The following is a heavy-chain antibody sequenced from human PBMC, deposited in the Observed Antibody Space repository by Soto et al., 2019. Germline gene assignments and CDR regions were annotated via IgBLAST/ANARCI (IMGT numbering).Heavy chain of an antibody. V-gene: IGHV3-30*04. CDR2: ISYDGSNK. Sequence: QVQLVESGGGVVQPGRSLRLSCAASGFTFSSYAMHWVRQAPGKGLEWVAVISYDGSNKYYADSVKGRFTISRDNSKNTLYLQMNSLRAEDTAVYYCASGVDTAMVSFYYYGMDVWGQGTTVTVSS. J-gene: IGHJ6*02. CDR3: ASGVDTAMVSFYYYGMDV. CDR1: GFTFSSYA. D-gene: IGHD5-18*01.